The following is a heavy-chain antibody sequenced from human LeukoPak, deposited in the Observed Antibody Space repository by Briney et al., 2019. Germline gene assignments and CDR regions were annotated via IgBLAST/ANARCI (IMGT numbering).Heavy chain of an antibody. CDR2: NNPKSGGT. CDR1: GYTFTSYY. J-gene: IGHJ3*01. Sequence: ASVKVSCKASGYTFTSYYMHWVRQAPGQGLEWVGWNNPKSGGTKYAQKFQGRVTMTGDTSINTAYMELSSLRSDDTAMYYCARDDASDPSASFDLWGQGTMISVSS. V-gene: IGHV1-2*02. CDR3: ARDDASDPSASFDL. D-gene: IGHD1-26*01.